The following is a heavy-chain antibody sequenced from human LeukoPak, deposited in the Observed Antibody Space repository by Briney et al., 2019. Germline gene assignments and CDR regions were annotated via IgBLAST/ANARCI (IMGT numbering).Heavy chain of an antibody. Sequence: PGGSLRLSCAASGFTFSSYWMHWVRQAPGKGLVWVSRINSDGSSTSYADSVKGRFTISRDNAKNTLYLQGNGLRAEDTAVYYCAREIGYCSSTSCYETFDYWGQGTLVTVSS. CDR1: GFTFSSYW. D-gene: IGHD2-2*03. CDR3: AREIGYCSSTSCYETFDY. CDR2: INSDGSST. J-gene: IGHJ4*02. V-gene: IGHV3-74*01.